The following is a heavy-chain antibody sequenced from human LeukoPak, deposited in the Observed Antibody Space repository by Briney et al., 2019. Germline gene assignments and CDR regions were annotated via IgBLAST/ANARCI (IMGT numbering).Heavy chain of an antibody. CDR2: ITGSGTTI. CDR3: ARDPIPGYEPLDI. J-gene: IGHJ3*02. CDR1: GFTFSDYY. Sequence: RGSLRLSCAAPGFTFSDYYMSWIRQAPGKGLEWVSHITGSGTTIDCADSVRDQFTNSRDNAKNSLYLQMNSLRAEDTAVYYCARDPIPGYEPLDIWGQGTMVTVSS. V-gene: IGHV3-11*04. D-gene: IGHD2-15*01.